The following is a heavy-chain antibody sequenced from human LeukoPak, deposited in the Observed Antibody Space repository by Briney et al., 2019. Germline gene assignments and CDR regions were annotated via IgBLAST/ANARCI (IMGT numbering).Heavy chain of an antibody. CDR2: ISYDGSDK. CDR1: GFTFSNDG. V-gene: IGHV3-30*03. D-gene: IGHD3-22*01. Sequence: GGSLRLSCAASGFTFSNDGMHWVRQAPGRGLEWVALISYDGSDKHYADSVKGRFTVSRDNSKNTLYLQMNSLSRDDTAVYYCVGMRGYDSSGFLDYWGQGTLVTVSS. J-gene: IGHJ4*02. CDR3: VGMRGYDSSGFLDY.